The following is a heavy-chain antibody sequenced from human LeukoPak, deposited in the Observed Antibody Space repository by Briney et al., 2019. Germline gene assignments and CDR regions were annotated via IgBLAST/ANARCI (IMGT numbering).Heavy chain of an antibody. Sequence: SETLSLTCTVSGDSISSSPYYWGWIRQPPGKGLEWIASMGSNGNTYYTASLKSRATISIDTSKHQFSLKLNSVTAADTAVYYCAKHKAVGNSSEYFDYWGQGTLVTVSS. CDR3: AKHKAVGNSSEYFDY. D-gene: IGHD5-12*01. V-gene: IGHV4-39*01. J-gene: IGHJ4*02. CDR2: MGSNGNT. CDR1: GDSISSSPYY.